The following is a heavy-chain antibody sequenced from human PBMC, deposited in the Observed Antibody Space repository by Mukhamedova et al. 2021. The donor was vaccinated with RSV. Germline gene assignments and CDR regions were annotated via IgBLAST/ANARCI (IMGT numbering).Heavy chain of an antibody. V-gene: IGHV1-69*01. J-gene: IGHJ3*02. Sequence: ANYAQKFQGRVTITADESTSTAYMELSSLRSEATAVYYCARDLKGSRGAFVTWGQGTMVTVSS. CDR2: A. D-gene: IGHD5-12*01. CDR3: ARDLKGSRGAFVT.